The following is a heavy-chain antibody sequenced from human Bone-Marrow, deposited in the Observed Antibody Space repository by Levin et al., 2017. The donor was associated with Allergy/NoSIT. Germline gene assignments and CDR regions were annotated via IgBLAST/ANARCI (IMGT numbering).Heavy chain of an antibody. D-gene: IGHD5-24*01. CDR3: ARVEMARLLGYNPPGYYYYGMDV. CDR2: IIPIFGTA. V-gene: IGHV1-69*01. CDR1: GGTFSSYA. Sequence: KISCKASGGTFSSYAISWVRQAPGQGLEWMGGIIPIFGTANYAQKFQGRVTITADESTSTAYMELSSLRSEDTAVYYCARVEMARLLGYNPPGYYYYGMDVWGQGTTVTVSS. J-gene: IGHJ6*02.